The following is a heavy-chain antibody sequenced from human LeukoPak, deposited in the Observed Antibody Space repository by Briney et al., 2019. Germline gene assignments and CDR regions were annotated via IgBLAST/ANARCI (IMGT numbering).Heavy chain of an antibody. CDR2: INPNSGGT. V-gene: IGHV1-2*02. D-gene: IGHD3-22*01. Sequence: ASVKVSCKASGYTFTGYYMHWVRQAPGQGLEWIGWINPNSGGTNYAQKFQGRVTMTSDTSISTAYMELSRLRSDDTAVYYCARTFHYYDSSGYYAWGQGTLVTVSS. J-gene: IGHJ5*02. CDR3: ARTFHYYDSSGYYA. CDR1: GYTFTGYY.